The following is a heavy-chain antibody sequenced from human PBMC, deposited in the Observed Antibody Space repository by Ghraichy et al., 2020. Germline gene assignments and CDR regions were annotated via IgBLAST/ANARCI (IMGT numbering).Heavy chain of an antibody. V-gene: IGHV4-34*01. D-gene: IGHD5-18*01. CDR1: GGSFSGYY. J-gene: IGHJ6*02. Sequence: GSLSLTCAVYGGSFSGYYWSWIRQPPGKGLEWIGEINHSGSTNYNPSLKSRVTISVDTSKNQFSLKLSSVTAADTAVYYCARGRIQLWPHYYYYGMDVWGQGTTVTVSS. CDR2: INHSGST. CDR3: ARGRIQLWPHYYYYGMDV.